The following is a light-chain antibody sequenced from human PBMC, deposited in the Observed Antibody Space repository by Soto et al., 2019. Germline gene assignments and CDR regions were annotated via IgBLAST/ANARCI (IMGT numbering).Light chain of an antibody. CDR3: QEYHSPPFT. Sequence: IQMTQSPSSLSASVGDRVTITCRASQGIRNDLDWFQQKPGKAPKLLIYAASTLQSGVPSRFSGSGSGTDFTLTISSLQPEDVATYYCQEYHSPPFTFGPGTKVDIK. V-gene: IGKV1-27*01. CDR1: QGIRND. J-gene: IGKJ3*01. CDR2: AAS.